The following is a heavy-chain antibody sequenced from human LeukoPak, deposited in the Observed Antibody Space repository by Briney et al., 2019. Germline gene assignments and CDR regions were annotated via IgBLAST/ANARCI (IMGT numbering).Heavy chain of an antibody. CDR2: IQGGGTT. J-gene: IGHJ4*02. CDR1: GFTFSGAW. CDR3: TTVTHFYL. V-gene: IGHV3-15*01. D-gene: IGHD2/OR15-2a*01. Sequence: GGSLRLSCAGSGFTFSGAWLSWVRQAPGKGLEWIGRIQGGGTTDYAAPVKGRFTISRDDSKATLYLQMNSLTTEDTAIYYCTTVTHFYLGGQGILVTVSS.